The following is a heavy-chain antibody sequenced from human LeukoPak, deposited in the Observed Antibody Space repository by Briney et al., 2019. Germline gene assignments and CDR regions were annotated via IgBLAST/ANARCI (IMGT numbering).Heavy chain of an antibody. Sequence: ASVKVSCKASGYTFIGYYIHWVRQAPGQGLEWMGRINPNSGGTNYAQKFQGRVTMTRDTSISTAYMELSRLRSDDTAAYYCARVRGIHYYFDYWGQGTLVTVSS. J-gene: IGHJ4*02. V-gene: IGHV1-2*06. CDR1: GYTFIGYY. CDR2: INPNSGGT. CDR3: ARVRGIHYYFDY.